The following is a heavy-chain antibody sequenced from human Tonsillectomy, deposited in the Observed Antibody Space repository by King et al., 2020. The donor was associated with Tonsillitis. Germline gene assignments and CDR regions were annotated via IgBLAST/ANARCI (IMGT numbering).Heavy chain of an antibody. D-gene: IGHD6-13*01. V-gene: IGHV4-59*01. J-gene: IGHJ6*02. Sequence: QLQLQESGPGLVKPSETLSLTCTVSGGSISSYYWSWIRQPPGKGLEWIGYIYYSGSTNYNPSLMSRVTISVDTSKNQFSLKLSSVTAADTAVYYCARGSSRYYYYGMDVWGQGTTVTVSS. CDR3: ARGSSRYYYYGMDV. CDR1: GGSISSYY. CDR2: IYYSGST.